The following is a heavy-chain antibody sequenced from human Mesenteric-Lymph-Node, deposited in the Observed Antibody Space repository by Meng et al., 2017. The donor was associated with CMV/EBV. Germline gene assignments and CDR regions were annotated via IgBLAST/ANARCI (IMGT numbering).Heavy chain of an antibody. V-gene: IGHV1-2*06. CDR2: IHPTSGGT. J-gene: IGHJ4*02. CDR3: ARGTFYSYSDGRHFDH. Sequence: GYTCSGYYLNWVRQAPGQGLEWVGRIHPTSGGTNYAQMFQGSVTMTRDTSISTAYLELSRLRSDDTAVYYCARGTFYSYSDGRHFDHWGQGTLVTVSS. D-gene: IGHD3/OR15-3a*01. CDR1: GYTCSGYY.